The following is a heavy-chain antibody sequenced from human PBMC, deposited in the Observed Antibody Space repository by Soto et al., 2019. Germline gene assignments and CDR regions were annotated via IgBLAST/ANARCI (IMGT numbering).Heavy chain of an antibody. D-gene: IGHD1-26*01. V-gene: IGHV1-3*01. CDR1: GYTFTSYA. CDR2: INAGNGNT. Sequence: GASVKVSCKASGYTFTSYAMHWVRQAPGQRLEWMGWINAGNGNTKYSQKFQGGVTITRDTSASTAYMELSSLRSEDTAVYYCARQMGGHYYYYGMDVWGQGTTVTVSS. J-gene: IGHJ6*02. CDR3: ARQMGGHYYYYGMDV.